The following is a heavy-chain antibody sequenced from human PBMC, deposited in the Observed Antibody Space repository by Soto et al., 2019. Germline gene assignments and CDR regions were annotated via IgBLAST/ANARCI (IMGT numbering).Heavy chain of an antibody. CDR1: GFTFSSYG. CDR2: IWYDGSNK. J-gene: IGHJ6*02. CDR3: ARGIRLAYYYYYYGMAV. Sequence: LRLSCAASGFTFSSYGMHWVRQAPGKGLEWVAVIWYDGSNKYYADSVKGRFTISRDNSKNTLYLQMNSLRAEDTAVYYCARGIRLAYYYYYYGMAVWGQGTTVTVSS. V-gene: IGHV3-33*01. D-gene: IGHD1-20*01.